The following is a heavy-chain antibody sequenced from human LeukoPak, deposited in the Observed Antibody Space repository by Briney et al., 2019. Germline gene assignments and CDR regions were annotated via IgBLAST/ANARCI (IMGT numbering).Heavy chain of an antibody. Sequence: SETLSLTCTVSGGSISSGDYYWSWIRQPPGKGLEWIGYIYYSGSTYYNPSLKSRVTISVDTSKNQFSLKLSSVTAADTAVYYCARLPQFPHSSGYYSEFDYWGQGTLVTVSS. CDR3: ARLPQFPHSSGYYSEFDY. J-gene: IGHJ4*02. CDR2: IYYSGST. CDR1: GGSISSGDYY. D-gene: IGHD3-22*01. V-gene: IGHV4-30-4*08.